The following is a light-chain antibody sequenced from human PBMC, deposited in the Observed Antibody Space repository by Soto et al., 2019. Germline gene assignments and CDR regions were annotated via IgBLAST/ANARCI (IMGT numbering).Light chain of an antibody. Sequence: QSVLTQPPSVSGTPGQRVIISCSGSTSNIGPNPVNWYQQLPGTAPKLLIYGSDRRPSGVPDRFSGSKSATSASLAISGLQSADEADYYCSSYATGDNYVFGSGTKLTVL. CDR1: TSNIGPNP. V-gene: IGLV1-44*01. CDR2: GSD. CDR3: SSYATGDNYV. J-gene: IGLJ1*01.